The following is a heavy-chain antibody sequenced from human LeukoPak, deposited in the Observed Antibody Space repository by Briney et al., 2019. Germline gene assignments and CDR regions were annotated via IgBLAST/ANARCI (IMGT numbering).Heavy chain of an antibody. CDR1: GGSIGSTSYY. D-gene: IGHD5-18*01. CDR3: ARGGYSSVDY. CDR2: IYYSGST. V-gene: IGHV4-39*07. Sequence: SGTLSLTCTVSGGSIGSTSYYWGWIRQPPGQGLEWIGAIYYSGSTYYSPSLKSRVTISVDTSKNQFSLKLSSVTAADTAVYYCARGGYSSVDYRGQGTLVTVSS. J-gene: IGHJ4*02.